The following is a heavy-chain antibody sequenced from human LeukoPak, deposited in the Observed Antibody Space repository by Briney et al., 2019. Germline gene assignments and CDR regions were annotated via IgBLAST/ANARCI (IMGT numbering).Heavy chain of an antibody. D-gene: IGHD2-2*01. J-gene: IGHJ3*02. CDR2: IYYSGST. CDR1: GGSISSYY. V-gene: IGHV4-59*01. Sequence: SETLSLTCTVSGGSISSYYWSWIRQPPGKGLEWIGYIYYSGSTNYNPSLKSRVTISVDTSKNQFSLKLSSVTAADTAVYYCARAYCSSTSCSADVFDIWGQGTMVTVSS. CDR3: ARAYCSSTSCSADVFDI.